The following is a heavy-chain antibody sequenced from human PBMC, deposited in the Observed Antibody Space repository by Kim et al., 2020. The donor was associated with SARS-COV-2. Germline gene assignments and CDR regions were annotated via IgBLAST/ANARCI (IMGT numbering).Heavy chain of an antibody. Sequence: SPSLKSRLTITQDTSKNQVFLTMTNMDPVDTATYYCAHRLVAVADRYFQHWGQGTLVTVSS. J-gene: IGHJ1*01. V-gene: IGHV2-5*01. CDR3: AHRLVAVADRYFQH. D-gene: IGHD6-19*01.